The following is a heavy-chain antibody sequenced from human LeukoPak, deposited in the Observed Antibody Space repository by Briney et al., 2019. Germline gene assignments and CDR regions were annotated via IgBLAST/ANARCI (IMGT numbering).Heavy chain of an antibody. D-gene: IGHD2-2*01. Sequence: PSETLSLTCAVYGGSFSGYYWSWIRQPPGKGLEWIGEINHSGSTNYNPSLKSRVTISVDTSKNQFSLKLSSVTAADTAVYYCARDTVVVPAARKKNYYYYGMDVWGQGTTVTVSS. CDR2: INHSGST. CDR1: GGSFSGYY. CDR3: ARDTVVVPAARKKNYYYYGMDV. V-gene: IGHV4-34*01. J-gene: IGHJ6*02.